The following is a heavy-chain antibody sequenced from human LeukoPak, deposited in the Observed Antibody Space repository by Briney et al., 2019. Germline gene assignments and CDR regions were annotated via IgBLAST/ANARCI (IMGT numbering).Heavy chain of an antibody. CDR1: GGSISSYY. CDR2: IYYSGTT. CDR3: AREDYCSGGSCYSGYLQH. Sequence: SVTLSLTCTVSGGSISSYYWSWLPQPPGKGLVWIGYIYYSGTTNYNPSLKSRVTISVDTTKNQFSLKLSSVTAADTAVYYCAREDYCSGGSCYSGYLQHWGQGTLVTVSS. V-gene: IGHV4-59*01. J-gene: IGHJ1*01. D-gene: IGHD2-15*01.